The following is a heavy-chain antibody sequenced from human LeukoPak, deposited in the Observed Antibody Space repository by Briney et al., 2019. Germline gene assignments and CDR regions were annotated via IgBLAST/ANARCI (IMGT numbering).Heavy chain of an antibody. CDR2: TYYSGST. CDR1: GGSISSGGYY. D-gene: IGHD3-10*01. CDR3: ARAPLLYYFDY. Sequence: SETLSLTCTVSGGSISSGGYYWSWIRQHPGKGLEWIGYTYYSGSTYYNPSLKSRVTISVDTSKNQFSLKLSSVTAADTAVYYCARAPLLYYFDYWGQGTLVTVSS. V-gene: IGHV4-31*03. J-gene: IGHJ4*02.